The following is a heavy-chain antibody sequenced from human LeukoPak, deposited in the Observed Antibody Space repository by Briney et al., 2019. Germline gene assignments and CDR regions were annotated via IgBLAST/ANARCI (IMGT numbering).Heavy chain of an antibody. CDR3: ASSYDSSGYFDY. V-gene: IGHV4-59*12. D-gene: IGHD3-22*01. CDR1: GGSISSYY. CDR2: IYYSGST. J-gene: IGHJ4*02. Sequence: SETLSLTCTVSGGSISSYYWSWIRQPPGKGLEWIGYIYYSGSTYYNPSLKSRVTISVDRSKNQFSLKLSSVTAADTAVYYCASSYDSSGYFDYWGQGTLVTVSS.